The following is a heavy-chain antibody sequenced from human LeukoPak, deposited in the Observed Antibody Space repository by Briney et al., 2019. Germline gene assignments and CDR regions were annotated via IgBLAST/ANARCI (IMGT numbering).Heavy chain of an antibody. CDR3: AREKPTVTTTLDY. V-gene: IGHV3-30*04. J-gene: IGHJ4*02. Sequence: GRSLRLSCAASGFTFSSYAMHWVRQAPGKGLEWVAVISYDGSNKYYADSVKGRFTISRDNSKNTLYLQMNSLRAEDTAVYYCAREKPTVTTTLDYWGQGTLVTVSS. CDR1: GFTFSSYA. CDR2: ISYDGSNK. D-gene: IGHD4-17*01.